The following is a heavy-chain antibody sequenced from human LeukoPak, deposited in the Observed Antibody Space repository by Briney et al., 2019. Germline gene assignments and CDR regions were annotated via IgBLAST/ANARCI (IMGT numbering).Heavy chain of an antibody. CDR1: GFTLSSYA. CDR3: AKDLGYSYVPGYYMDV. Sequence: AGSLRLSCAASGFTLSSYAMSWLRQAPGKGLEWVSSFSGSGGSTSYADSVRGRFTISSDNSKNTMYLKMKRPRAQETAINYCAKDLGYSYVPGYYMDVGGKGTTVPVPS. CDR2: FSGSGGST. D-gene: IGHD5-18*01. J-gene: IGHJ6*03. V-gene: IGHV3-23*01.